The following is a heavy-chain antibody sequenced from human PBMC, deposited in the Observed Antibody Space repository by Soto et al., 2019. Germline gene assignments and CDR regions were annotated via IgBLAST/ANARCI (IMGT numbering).Heavy chain of an antibody. J-gene: IGHJ4*02. CDR2: ISYSGST. D-gene: IGHD6-13*01. V-gene: IGHV4-59*01. CDR3: ARGTSWQLPFDY. Sequence: TLSLTCTISSDSISSYYWSWIRQPPGKRLEWIGYISYSGSTDYNPSLKSRVTISGDTSKNQFSLKVSSVTAADTAVYYCARGTSWQLPFDYWGQGTLVTVSS. CDR1: SDSISSYY.